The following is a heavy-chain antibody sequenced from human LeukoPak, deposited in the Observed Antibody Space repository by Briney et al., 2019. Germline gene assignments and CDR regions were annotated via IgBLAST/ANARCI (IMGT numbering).Heavy chain of an antibody. CDR2: IRSKANSFAT. V-gene: IGHV3-73*01. CDR1: GFIFSDSA. Sequence: PGGSLRLSCAASGFIFSDSAMHWVRQASGKGLEWVGRIRSKANSFATAYSESVKGRFTVSRDDSKNTAYLQMNSLRAEDTAVYYCAKTKIAAAGSWTLDYWGQGTLVTVSS. D-gene: IGHD6-13*01. J-gene: IGHJ4*02. CDR3: AKTKIAAAGSWTLDY.